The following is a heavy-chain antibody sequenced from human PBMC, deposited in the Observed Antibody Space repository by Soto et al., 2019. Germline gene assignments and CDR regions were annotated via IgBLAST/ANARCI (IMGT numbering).Heavy chain of an antibody. V-gene: IGHV4-4*02. Sequence: PSETLSLTCAVSGTSISSTFWWTWVRQPPGKGLEWIGEVYHSGSTKYNPSLKSRVTISVDKSKSQFSLELRAVTAADTAVYYCATLPPRIVVVKTEIPTWGQGTLVTVSS. CDR1: GTSISSTFW. CDR2: VYHSGST. J-gene: IGHJ5*02. D-gene: IGHD2-15*01. CDR3: ATLPPRIVVVKTEIPT.